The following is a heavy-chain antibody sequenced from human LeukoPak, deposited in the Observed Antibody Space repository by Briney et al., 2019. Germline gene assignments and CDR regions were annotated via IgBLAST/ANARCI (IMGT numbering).Heavy chain of an antibody. D-gene: IGHD3-9*01. CDR3: ARGFDWLEYYFDY. J-gene: IGHJ4*02. Sequence: ASVKVSCKASGGTFSSYAISWVRQAPGQGLEWMGIINPSGGSTSYAQKFQGRVTMTRDMSTSTVYMEVNRLRSDDTALYYCARGFDWLEYYFDYWGQGTLVTVSS. V-gene: IGHV1-46*01. CDR2: INPSGGST. CDR1: GGTFSSYA.